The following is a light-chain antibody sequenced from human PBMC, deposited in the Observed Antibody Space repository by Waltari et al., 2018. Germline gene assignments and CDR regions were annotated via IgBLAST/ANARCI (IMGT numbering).Light chain of an antibody. Sequence: DIVMTQSLDSLAVPLGERATINCTYSQSVLYSSNNKNYLAWYQQKPGQPPKLLIYWASTRESGVPDRFSGSGSGTDFTLTISSLQAEDVAVYYCQQYYSTPPIGPGTKVDIK. CDR2: WAS. V-gene: IGKV4-1*01. CDR3: QQYYSTPP. CDR1: QSVLYSSNNKNY. J-gene: IGKJ3*01.